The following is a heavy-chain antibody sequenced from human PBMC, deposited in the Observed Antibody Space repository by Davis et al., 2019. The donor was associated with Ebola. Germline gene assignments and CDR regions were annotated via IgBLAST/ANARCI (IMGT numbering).Heavy chain of an antibody. D-gene: IGHD3-9*01. J-gene: IGHJ4*02. Sequence: SVKVSCKASGYTFTGYYMHWVRQAPGQGLEWMGGIIPIFGTANYAQKFQGRVTITADESTGTAYMELSSLRYEDTAVYYCARAEGDYDILTGYYWGQGTLVTVSS. CDR2: IIPIFGTA. CDR1: GYTFTGYY. V-gene: IGHV1-69*13. CDR3: ARAEGDYDILTGYY.